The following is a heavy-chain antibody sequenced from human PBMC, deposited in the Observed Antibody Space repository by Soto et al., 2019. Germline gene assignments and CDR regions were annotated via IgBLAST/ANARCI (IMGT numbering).Heavy chain of an antibody. CDR1: GGSISSYY. J-gene: IGHJ4*02. V-gene: IGHV4-59*01. Sequence: SETLSLTCTVSGGSISSYYWSWIRQHPGKGLEWIGYIYYSGSTNYNPSLKSRVTISVDTSKNQFSLKLSSVTAADTAVYYCARGPYCSSTSCYPFDYWGQGTLVTVSS. CDR3: ARGPYCSSTSCYPFDY. D-gene: IGHD2-2*01. CDR2: IYYSGST.